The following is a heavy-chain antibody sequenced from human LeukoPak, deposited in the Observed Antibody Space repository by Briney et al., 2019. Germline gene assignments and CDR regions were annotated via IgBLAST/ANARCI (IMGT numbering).Heavy chain of an antibody. CDR2: ISYSGSTT. Sequence: GGSLRLSCEASGFTFTNFEMNWVRQAPGKGLEWVSYISYSGSTTSYADSVKGRFTISRDNAKNSLYLQMNSLRAEDTAVYYCARAGPPAFDPWGQGTLVTVSS. CDR3: ARAGPPAFDP. V-gene: IGHV3-48*03. CDR1: GFTFTNFE. J-gene: IGHJ5*02.